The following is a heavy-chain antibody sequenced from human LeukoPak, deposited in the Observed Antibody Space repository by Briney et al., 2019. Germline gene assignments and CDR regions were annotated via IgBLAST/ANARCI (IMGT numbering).Heavy chain of an antibody. D-gene: IGHD3-10*01. CDR2: INHSGST. CDR1: GGSFSGYY. J-gene: IGHJ5*02. Sequence: SETLSLTCAVYGGSFSGYYWSWIRQPPGKGLEWIGEINHSGSTNYNPSLKSRVTISVDTSKNQFSLKLSSVTAADTAAYYCARRLGSGSYLEPWGQGTLVTVSS. V-gene: IGHV4-34*01. CDR3: ARRLGSGSYLEP.